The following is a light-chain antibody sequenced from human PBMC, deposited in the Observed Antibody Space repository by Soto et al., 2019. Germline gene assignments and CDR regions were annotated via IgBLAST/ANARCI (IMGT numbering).Light chain of an antibody. V-gene: IGKV3-15*01. CDR2: GAS. CDR3: QQYQNWPLIT. J-gene: IGKJ5*01. Sequence: EIVMTQSPGTLSVSPGERVTFSCRASQSVSSNFAWHQQKPGQTPRLLIYGASTRATGIPDRFSGSGSGTEFTLTTSSLQSEDFADYYCQQYQNWPLITFGQGTRLEIK. CDR1: QSVSSN.